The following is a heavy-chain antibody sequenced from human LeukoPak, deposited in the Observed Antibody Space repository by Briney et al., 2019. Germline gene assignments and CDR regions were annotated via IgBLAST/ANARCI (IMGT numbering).Heavy chain of an antibody. CDR3: ARGWGSSRGRLDS. CDR1: SGSIASYY. D-gene: IGHD3-16*02. J-gene: IGHJ4*02. Sequence: SETLSLTCSLSSGSIASYYWTWVRQTPRKGLEWIGYIFASGTSEYNPSLKSRVTIALDMSRNQFSLKMTSVTAADTAVYFCARGWGSSRGRLDSWGQGTLVTVS. V-gene: IGHV4-59*01. CDR2: IFASGTS.